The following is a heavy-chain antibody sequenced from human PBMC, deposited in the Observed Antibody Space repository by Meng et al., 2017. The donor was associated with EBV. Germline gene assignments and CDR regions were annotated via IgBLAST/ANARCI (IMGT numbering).Heavy chain of an antibody. CDR1: GFSLSTRGVG. CDR3: AHIIAARPFDY. J-gene: IGHJ4*02. D-gene: IGHD6-6*01. V-gene: IGHV2-5*02. CDR2: IYWDDDK. Sequence: DSAPTLLKPPQTLTLPCTFSGFSLSTRGVGVGWIRQPPGKALEWLALIYWDDDKRYSPSLKSRLTITKDTSKNQVVLTMTNMDPVDAATYYCAHIIAARPFDYWGQGTLVTVSS.